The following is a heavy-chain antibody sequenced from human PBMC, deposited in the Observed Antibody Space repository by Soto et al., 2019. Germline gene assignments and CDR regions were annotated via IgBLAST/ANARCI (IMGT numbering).Heavy chain of an antibody. CDR3: ARGGSSDWQVAFDI. CDR2: INRSGRN. D-gene: IGHD6-19*01. J-gene: IGHJ3*02. Sequence: SATLCRTATFCPEYFSSYIWYWFRPSPGRGLEWIGAINRSGRNIYTPSLKSRVTMSIDMSKNQLSLKLSSVTAADTAIYYCARGGSSDWQVAFDIWGQGTMVT. CDR1: PEYFSSYI. V-gene: IGHV4-34*01.